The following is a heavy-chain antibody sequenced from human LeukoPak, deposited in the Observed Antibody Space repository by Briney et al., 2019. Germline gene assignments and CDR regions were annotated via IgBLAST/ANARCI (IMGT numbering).Heavy chain of an antibody. CDR1: GCTVDDYA. V-gene: IGHV3-9*01. CDR3: TRAEFSNSFDD. J-gene: IGHJ4*02. CDR2: ISWNSGSI. D-gene: IGHD6-6*01. Sequence: GGSLRLSCAASGCTVDDYAMHWVRQAPGKGLEWVSGISWNSGSIGYADSVKGRFTISRDNSKNTLYLEMTSLRVEDTAVYYCTRAEFSNSFDDWGQGTLVLVSS.